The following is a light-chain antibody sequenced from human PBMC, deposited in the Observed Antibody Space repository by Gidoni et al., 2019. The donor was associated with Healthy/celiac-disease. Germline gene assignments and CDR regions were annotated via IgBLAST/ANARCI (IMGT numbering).Light chain of an antibody. CDR3: QSADSSGTHVV. Sequence: SYELTQPPSVSVSPGQTARITCSGDALPKQYAYWYQQKPGQAPVLVIYKDSERPSGIHERFSGSSSGTTVTLTISGVQAEDEADYYCQSADSSGTHVVFGGGTKLTV. CDR2: KDS. V-gene: IGLV3-25*03. CDR1: ALPKQY. J-gene: IGLJ2*01.